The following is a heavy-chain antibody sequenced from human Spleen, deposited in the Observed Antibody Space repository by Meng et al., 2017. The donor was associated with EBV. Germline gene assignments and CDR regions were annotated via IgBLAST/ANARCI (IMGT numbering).Heavy chain of an antibody. D-gene: IGHD3-16*01. V-gene: IGHV6-1*01. CDR1: GDSISSNNAA. Sequence: QIQLQQSGPGLVKSSXXLXVTXAISGDSISSNNAAWNWIRQSPSRGLEWLGSTYYRSKSYNDYAVSVKSRITVNLDTSKNQFSLHLNSVTPEDTAVYYCAYFGDLPPLWWGQGTLVTVSS. CDR2: TYYRSKSYN. J-gene: IGHJ4*02. CDR3: AYFGDLPPLW.